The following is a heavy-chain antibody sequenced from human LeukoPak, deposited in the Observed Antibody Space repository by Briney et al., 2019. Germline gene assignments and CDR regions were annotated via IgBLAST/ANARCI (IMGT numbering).Heavy chain of an antibody. D-gene: IGHD3-16*01. Sequence: GGSLRLSCGVSGLTFSDAWMNWIRQATGKGLEWVGRIESKAGGGSIYYATPVKGRFIISRDDSKNILYVQMNSLKTEDTAVYYCTTDRKVGAIPYDYWGQGALVTVSS. V-gene: IGHV3-15*07. CDR3: TTDRKVGAIPYDY. J-gene: IGHJ4*02. CDR1: GLTFSDAW. CDR2: IESKAGGGSI.